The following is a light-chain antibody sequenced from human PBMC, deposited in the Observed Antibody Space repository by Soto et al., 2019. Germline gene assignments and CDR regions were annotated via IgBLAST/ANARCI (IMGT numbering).Light chain of an antibody. CDR2: EVS. CDR3: SSYTASSTLL. V-gene: IGLV2-14*03. CDR1: SSDVGGYNY. J-gene: IGLJ1*01. Sequence: QSALTQPASVSGSPGQSITISCTGTSSDVGGYNYVSWSQQHPGKAPKLLISEVSNRPSGVSNRLSGSKSGNTASLTISGLQADDEADYYCSSYTASSTLLFGTGTKVTVL.